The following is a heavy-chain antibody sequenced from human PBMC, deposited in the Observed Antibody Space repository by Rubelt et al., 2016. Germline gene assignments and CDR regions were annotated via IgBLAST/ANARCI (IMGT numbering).Heavy chain of an antibody. V-gene: IGHV3-23*01. CDR3: ARARVYYDSSGYHYYLDY. CDR1: GFSFNTYA. CDR2: ISGSAGMT. Sequence: VGSLRLSCAASGFSFNTYAMSWVRQAPGKGLEWVSAISGSAGMTYYSDSVKGRFTISRDNSMNTLWLQMNSLRAEDTAVYYCARARVYYDSSGYHYYLDYWGQGTLVTDSS. J-gene: IGHJ4*02. D-gene: IGHD3-22*01.